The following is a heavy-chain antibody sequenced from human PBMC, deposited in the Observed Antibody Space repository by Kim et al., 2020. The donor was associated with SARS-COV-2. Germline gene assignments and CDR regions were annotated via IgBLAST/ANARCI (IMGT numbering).Heavy chain of an antibody. CDR3: ARINANWYFDL. CDR2: P. Sequence: PTYAQDFTGRFVFSLDTSVSPTYLLISSLKAEDTAVYYCARINANWYFDLWGRGTLVTVSS. J-gene: IGHJ2*01. V-gene: IGHV7-4-1*02.